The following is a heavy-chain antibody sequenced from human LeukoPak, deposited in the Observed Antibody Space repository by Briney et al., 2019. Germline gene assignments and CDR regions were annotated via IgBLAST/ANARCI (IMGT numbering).Heavy chain of an antibody. D-gene: IGHD2-21*01. V-gene: IGHV4-59*01. CDR3: ARFTYYGPFDY. Sequence: PSETLSLTCAVSGGSFSRDYWSWIRQPPGKGLEWVGWTSYTGSTKYSSSLNSRATISVDTSKNHFSLKLTSVTAADTAVYYCARFTYYGPFDYWGQGILVTVSS. CDR1: GGSFSRDY. J-gene: IGHJ4*02. CDR2: TSYTGST.